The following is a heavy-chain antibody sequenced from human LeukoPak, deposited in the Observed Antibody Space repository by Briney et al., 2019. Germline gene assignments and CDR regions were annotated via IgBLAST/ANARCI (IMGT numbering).Heavy chain of an antibody. D-gene: IGHD6-19*01. CDR1: GITFSHYW. CDR3: ARDLGYSSGPNY. CDR2: IKQDGSEK. V-gene: IGHV3-7*01. J-gene: IGHJ4*02. Sequence: GGSLRLSCTASGITFSHYWMSWVRQAPGKGLEWVANIKQDGSEKYYVDSVKGRFTISRDNAKNSLYLQMNSLRAEDTAVYYCARDLGYSSGPNYWGQGTRVTVSS.